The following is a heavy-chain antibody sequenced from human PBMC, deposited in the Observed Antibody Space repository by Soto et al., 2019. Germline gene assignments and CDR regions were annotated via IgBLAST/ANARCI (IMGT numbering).Heavy chain of an antibody. Sequence: QVQLVESGGGVVQPGRSLRLSCTTSGITFSSYTMHWVRQAPGKGLEWVALISFDASDKYYADSVKGRFSISRDNXXXXXXXXXXXXXXXXXXXXXXXRXRXXLXELSLIGYFDYWGRGTLVAVSS. D-gene: IGHD2-15*01. CDR1: GITFSSYT. V-gene: IGHV3-30*01. CDR2: ISFDASDK. J-gene: IGHJ4*02. CDR3: XRXRXXLXELSLIGYFDY.